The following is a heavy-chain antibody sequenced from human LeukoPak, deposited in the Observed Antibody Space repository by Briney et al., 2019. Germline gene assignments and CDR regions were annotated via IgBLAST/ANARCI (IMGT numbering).Heavy chain of an antibody. Sequence: ASVKVSCKGSGYRFTSYGISWVRQAPGQGLEWRGWISAYNGKRNYAKKLQGRVTMTTDTSTSTAYIELRSLRSDDTALYYCARYSSGWYGRGFDSCGQGTLVTVSS. D-gene: IGHD6-19*01. V-gene: IGHV1-18*01. CDR3: ARYSSGWYGRGFDS. J-gene: IGHJ4*02. CDR2: ISAYNGKR. CDR1: GYRFTSYG.